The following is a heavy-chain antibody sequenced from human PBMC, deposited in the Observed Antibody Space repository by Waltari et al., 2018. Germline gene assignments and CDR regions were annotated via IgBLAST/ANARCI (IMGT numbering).Heavy chain of an antibody. CDR2: IKSEIDGDTI. CDR1: GFTFSDAW. Sequence: EVQLVESGGGLVKPGGSLRVSCAASGFTFSDAWMSWVSQAQGKWLEGVGLIKSEIDGDTIDIVAPVEGRFSISRDDSTNTLYLQMNSLKTEDTAVYYCATHCSDGSCYFIDYWGQGTMVTVSS. J-gene: IGHJ4*02. D-gene: IGHD3-22*01. CDR3: ATHCSDGSCYFIDY. V-gene: IGHV3-15*01.